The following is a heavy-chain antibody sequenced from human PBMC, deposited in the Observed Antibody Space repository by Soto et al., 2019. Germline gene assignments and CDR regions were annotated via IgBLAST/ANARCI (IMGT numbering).Heavy chain of an antibody. J-gene: IGHJ4*01. CDR2: ISSSGTTI. V-gene: IGHV3-48*03. CDR1: EFTFSSYE. D-gene: IGHD6-13*01. Sequence: LRLSCVASEFTFSSYEMNWVRQAPGKGLEWVSYISSSGTTIYYTDSVKGRFTISRDNAKKSLYLQMNSLRAEDTAVYYCVRFGGAAAGPGDYWGHGTLVTVSS. CDR3: VRFGGAAAGPGDY.